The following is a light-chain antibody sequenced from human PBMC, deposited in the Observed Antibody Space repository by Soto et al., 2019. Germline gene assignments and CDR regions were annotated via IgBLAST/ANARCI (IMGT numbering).Light chain of an antibody. V-gene: IGKV1-39*01. CDR1: QSISSY. CDR2: AAS. Sequence: DIQMTQSPSSLSASVLYIFTITCRASQSISSYLNWYQQKPGKAPKLLIYAASSLQSGVPSRFSGSGSGTDFTLTISSLQPEDFATYYCQQSYSTPTFGGGTKVDI. CDR3: QQSYSTPT. J-gene: IGKJ4*01.